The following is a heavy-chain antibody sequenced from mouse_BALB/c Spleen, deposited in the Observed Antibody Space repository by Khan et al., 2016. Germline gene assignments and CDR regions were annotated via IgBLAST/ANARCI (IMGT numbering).Heavy chain of an antibody. CDR3: ARRGYYFSMDY. CDR1: GFDFSRYW. J-gene: IGHJ4*01. CDR2: INPDSSTI. Sequence: EVQLQESGGGLVQPGGSLKLSCAASGFDFSRYWMSWVRQAPGKGLEWIGEINPDSSTINYMPSLKDKFLISRDNAKNTLYLQMSKVRSEDTALYYCARRGYYFSMDYWGQGTSVTVSS. V-gene: IGHV4-1*02. D-gene: IGHD1-1*01.